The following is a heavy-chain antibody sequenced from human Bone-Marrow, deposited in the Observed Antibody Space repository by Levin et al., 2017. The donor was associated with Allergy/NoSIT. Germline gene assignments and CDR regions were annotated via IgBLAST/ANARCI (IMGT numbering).Heavy chain of an antibody. J-gene: IGHJ6*02. V-gene: IGHV3-21*01. CDR2: ISSSSSYI. Sequence: PGGSLRLSCAASGFTFSSYSMNWVRQAPGKGLEWVSSISSSSSYIYYADSVKGRFTISRDNAKNSLYLQMNSLRAEDTAVYYCARDGREVPGSYYGMDVWGQGTTVTVSS. CDR1: GFTFSSYS. D-gene: IGHD2-2*01. CDR3: ARDGREVPGSYYGMDV.